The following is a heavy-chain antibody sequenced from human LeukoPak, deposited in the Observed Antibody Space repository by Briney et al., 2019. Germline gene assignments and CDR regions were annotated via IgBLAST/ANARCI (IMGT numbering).Heavy chain of an antibody. Sequence: GESLKISCKGSGYSFTTYWIGWVRQMPGKGLEWMGIIYPDDSDTRYSPSFQGQVTISADKSISTAYLQWSSLKASDTAMYYCARQVTTRTPEGDYWGQGTLVTVSS. CDR1: GYSFTTYW. J-gene: IGHJ4*02. D-gene: IGHD1-1*01. V-gene: IGHV5-51*01. CDR3: ARQVTTRTPEGDY. CDR2: IYPDDSDT.